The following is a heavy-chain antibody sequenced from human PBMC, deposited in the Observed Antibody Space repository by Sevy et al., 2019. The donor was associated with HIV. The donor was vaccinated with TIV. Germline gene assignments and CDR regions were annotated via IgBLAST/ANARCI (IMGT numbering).Heavy chain of an antibody. J-gene: IGHJ6*02. CDR1: GFTFSSYS. CDR2: ISSSSAYI. V-gene: IGHV3-21*01. CDR3: ARQYYYDTSGYYAGGMDV. Sequence: GGSLRLSCAASGFTFSSYSMTWVRQAPGKGLEWVSSISSSSAYIYYADSRKGRFTISRDNAKNSLYLQMNSLRAEDTVVYYCARQYYYDTSGYYAGGMDVWGQGTTVTVSS. D-gene: IGHD3-22*01.